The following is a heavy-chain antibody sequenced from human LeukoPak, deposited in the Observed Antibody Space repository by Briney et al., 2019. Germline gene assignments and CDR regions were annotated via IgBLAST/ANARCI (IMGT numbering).Heavy chain of an antibody. CDR3: ARDSIVGAIGWFDP. J-gene: IGHJ5*02. Sequence: GGSLRLSCAASGSTYSSYSMNWVRQAPGKGLEWVSSISSSSSYIYYADSVKGRFTISRDNAKNSLYLQMNSLRAEDPAVYYCARDSIVGAIGWFDPWGQGTLVTVSS. CDR2: ISSSSSYI. V-gene: IGHV3-21*01. CDR1: GSTYSSYS. D-gene: IGHD1-26*01.